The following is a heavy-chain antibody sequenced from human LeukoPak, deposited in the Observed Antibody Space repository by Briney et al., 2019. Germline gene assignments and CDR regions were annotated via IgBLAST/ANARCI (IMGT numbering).Heavy chain of an antibody. V-gene: IGHV1-18*01. Sequence: GASVKVSCKASGYTFTSYGISWVRQAPGQGLEWMGWISAYNGNTNYAQKLQGRVTMTTDTSTSTAYMELRSLRSDDTAVYYCAGTTIFGVVTGPDAFDIWGQGTMVTVSS. D-gene: IGHD3-3*01. CDR2: ISAYNGNT. CDR3: AGTTIFGVVTGPDAFDI. CDR1: GYTFTSYG. J-gene: IGHJ3*02.